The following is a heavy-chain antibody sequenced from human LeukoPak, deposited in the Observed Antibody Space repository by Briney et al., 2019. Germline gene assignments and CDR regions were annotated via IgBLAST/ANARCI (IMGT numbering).Heavy chain of an antibody. V-gene: IGHV4-59*01. D-gene: IGHD1-7*01. CDR3: AKGTRFDP. J-gene: IGHJ5*02. Sequence: SETLSLTRTVSGGSMSPYYWNWIRQAPGKGLEWIGYVFYSGNTYYNPSLRGRVTISIDTSKSQFSLNLSSVTAADTAVYFCAKGTRFDPWGQGTLVTVSS. CDR2: VFYSGNT. CDR1: GGSMSPYY.